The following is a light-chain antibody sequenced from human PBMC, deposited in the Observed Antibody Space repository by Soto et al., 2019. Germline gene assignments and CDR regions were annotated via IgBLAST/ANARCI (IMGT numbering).Light chain of an antibody. CDR3: QQLNSYPPKLT. CDR1: QGISSY. Sequence: DIQFTQSPSFLSASVGDRVTITCRASQGISSYLAWYQQKPGKAPKLLIYAASTLQSGVPSRFSGSGSGTEFTLTISSLQPEDFATYYCQQLNSYPPKLTFGGGTKVDIK. V-gene: IGKV1-9*01. J-gene: IGKJ4*01. CDR2: AAS.